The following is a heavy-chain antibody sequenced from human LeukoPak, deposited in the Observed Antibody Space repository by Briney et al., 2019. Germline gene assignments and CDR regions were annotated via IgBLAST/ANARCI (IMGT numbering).Heavy chain of an antibody. V-gene: IGHV3-43*02. J-gene: IGHJ4*02. D-gene: IGHD3-22*01. CDR1: GFNFDDYV. CDR2: ISGDGVST. Sequence: GGSLRLSCAASGFNFDDYVMHWVRQAPGKGLEWVSHISGDGVSTYYADSVKGRFTVSRDNSKNSLYLQMNSLRAEDTALYYCAKSPNSGYYYSLFDYWGQGTLVTVSS. CDR3: AKSPNSGYYYSLFDY.